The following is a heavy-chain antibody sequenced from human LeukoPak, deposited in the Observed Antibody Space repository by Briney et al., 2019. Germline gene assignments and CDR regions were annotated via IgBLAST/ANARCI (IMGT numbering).Heavy chain of an antibody. J-gene: IGHJ6*02. Sequence: GGSLRLSCAASGSTFSSYSMNWVRQAPGKGLEWVSSISSSSSYIYYADSVKGRFTISRDNAKNSLYLQMNSLRAEDTAVYYCARDLARNYYGSGSYNYGMDVWGQGTTVTVSS. D-gene: IGHD3-10*01. CDR1: GSTFSSYS. CDR3: ARDLARNYYGSGSYNYGMDV. V-gene: IGHV3-21*01. CDR2: ISSSSSYI.